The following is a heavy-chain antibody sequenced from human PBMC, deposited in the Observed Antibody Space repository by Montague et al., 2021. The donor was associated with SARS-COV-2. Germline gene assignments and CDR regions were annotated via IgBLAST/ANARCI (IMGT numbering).Heavy chain of an antibody. CDR1: GDSVSSNSAA. J-gene: IGHJ4*02. CDR3: ARGSSGNYTPCPFDY. D-gene: IGHD3-22*01. CDR2: TYYRSKWYN. Sequence: CAISGDSVSSNSAAWNWVRQSPSRGLEWLGRTYYRSKWYNDYAVSVKSRITINPDTSKNQLSLQLNSVTPEDTAVYYCARGSSGNYTPCPFDYWGQGTLVTVSS. V-gene: IGHV6-1*01.